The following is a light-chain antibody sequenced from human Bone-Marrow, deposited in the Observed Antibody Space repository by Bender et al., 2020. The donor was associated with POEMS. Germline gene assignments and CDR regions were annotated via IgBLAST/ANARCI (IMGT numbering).Light chain of an antibody. CDR1: ISDVGTYNL. V-gene: IGLV2-23*02. J-gene: IGLJ2*01. CDR2: EVS. CDR3: SSYAGSNNFNVV. Sequence: QSALTQPASVPVSPGQSITISCTGTISDVGTYNLVSWYQQHPGKAPTLIIYEVSERPSGVSSRFSGSKSGNTASLTIPGLQAEDEADCYCSSYAGSNNFNVVFGGGTKLAVL.